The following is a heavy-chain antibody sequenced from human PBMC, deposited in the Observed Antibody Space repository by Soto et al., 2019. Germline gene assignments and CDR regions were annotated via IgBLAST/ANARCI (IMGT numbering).Heavy chain of an antibody. CDR3: ARSVEGHFDY. D-gene: IGHD6-19*01. Sequence: EVQLVESGGDLVQRGGSLRLSCVASGFTFSVYSMNWVRQAPGKGLEWFSYITSDTKTIKYADSVKGRFTISKDNAKNSVSLHMNSLRDEDTAVYYCARSVEGHFDYWGQGTVVTVSS. CDR2: ITSDTKTI. CDR1: GFTFSVYS. V-gene: IGHV3-48*02. J-gene: IGHJ4*02.